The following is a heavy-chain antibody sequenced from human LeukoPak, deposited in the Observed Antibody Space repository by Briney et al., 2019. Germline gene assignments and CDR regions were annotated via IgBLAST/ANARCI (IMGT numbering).Heavy chain of an antibody. CDR2: INPNSGGT. CDR1: GYTFTGYY. D-gene: IGHD1-26*01. Sequence: ASVKVSCKASGYTFTGYYMHWVRQAPGQGLAWMGWINPNSGGTNYAQTFQGRVTMTSDTSTSTVYMELSSLRSEDTAVYYCARSSAYYNEADIWGQGTMVTVSS. V-gene: IGHV1-2*02. CDR3: ARSSAYYNEADI. J-gene: IGHJ3*02.